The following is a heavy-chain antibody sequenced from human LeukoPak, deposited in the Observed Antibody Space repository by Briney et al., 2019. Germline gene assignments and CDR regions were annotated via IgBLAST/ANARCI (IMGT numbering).Heavy chain of an antibody. D-gene: IGHD2-2*01. CDR1: GFTLSNYD. CDR3: ARADCSSSTCYLRRSWFDP. V-gene: IGHV3-21*01. CDR2: ISTSSRYI. Sequence: PGGSLRLSCAASGFTLSNYDMNWVRQAPGKGLEWVSSISTSSRYIYYKDSVRGRFTISRDDAKNSLCLEMNSLRAEDTAVYYCARADCSSSTCYLRRSWFDPWGQGTLVTVSS. J-gene: IGHJ5*02.